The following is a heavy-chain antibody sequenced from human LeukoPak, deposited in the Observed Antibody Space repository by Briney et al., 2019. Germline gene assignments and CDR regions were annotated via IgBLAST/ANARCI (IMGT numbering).Heavy chain of an antibody. V-gene: IGHV3-23*01. CDR2: ISGSGGST. CDR1: GLTFSSYA. J-gene: IGHJ4*02. D-gene: IGHD2-15*01. Sequence: SGGSLRLSCAASGLTFSSYAMSWVRQAPGKGLEWVSAISGSGGSTYYADSVKGRFTISRDNSKNTLYLQMNSLRAEDTAVYYCAKPDRYCSGGSCYLVPVDYWGQGTLVTVSS. CDR3: AKPDRYCSGGSCYLVPVDY.